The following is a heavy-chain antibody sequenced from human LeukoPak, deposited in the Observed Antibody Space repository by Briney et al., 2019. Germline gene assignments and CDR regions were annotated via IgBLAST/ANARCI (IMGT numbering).Heavy chain of an antibody. Sequence: GGSLRLSCAASGFTFSSYAMSWVRQAPGKGLEWVSYISSSSSTIYYADSVKGRFTISRDNAKNSLYLQMNSLRDEDTAVYYCARVRGSGSYYFLSAIFDYWGQGTLVTVSS. D-gene: IGHD1-26*01. CDR2: ISSSSSTI. J-gene: IGHJ4*02. V-gene: IGHV3-48*02. CDR1: GFTFSSYA. CDR3: ARVRGSGSYYFLSAIFDY.